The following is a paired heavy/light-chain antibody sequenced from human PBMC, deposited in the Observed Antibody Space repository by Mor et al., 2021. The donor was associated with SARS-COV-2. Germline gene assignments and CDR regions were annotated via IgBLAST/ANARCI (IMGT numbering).Light chain of an antibody. J-gene: IGKJ4*01. Sequence: EIVLTQSPGTVSLSPGERATLSCRASQTVSSSYLAWYQQKPGQAPRLLIYGVSSRATGIPDRFSGSGSGTDFTLTISRLEPEDFAVYYCQQYGRSLLTFGGGTKVEIK. CDR2: GVS. CDR1: QTVSSSY. V-gene: IGKV3-20*01. CDR3: QQYGRSLLT.
Heavy chain of an antibody. D-gene: IGHD3-10*01. CDR2: IDTNSRNP. V-gene: IGHV7-4-1*02. J-gene: IGHJ4*02. CDR3: ARDWGVIRGVRMQDY. Sequence: QVQLVQSGSELKKPGASVKVSCKASGYTFTNYAMNWVRQAPGQGLEWMGWIDTNSRNPTYAQGFTGRFVFSLDTSVSTAYLQINNLEPEDTAVYYCARDWGVIRGVRMQDYWGQGTLVTVSS. CDR1: GYTFTNYA.